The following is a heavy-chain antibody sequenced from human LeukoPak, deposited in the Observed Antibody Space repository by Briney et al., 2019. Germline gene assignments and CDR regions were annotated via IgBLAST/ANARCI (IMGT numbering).Heavy chain of an antibody. CDR3: TTYLYLFGPSY. D-gene: IGHD3-3*01. V-gene: IGHV3-73*01. Sequence: GGSLKLSCAASGFTFSGSAMHWVRQASGKGLEWVGRIRSKANSYATACAASVKGRFTISRDDSKNTAYLQMNSLKTEDTAVYHCTTYLYLFGPSYWGQGTLVTVSS. J-gene: IGHJ4*02. CDR1: GFTFSGSA. CDR2: IRSKANSYAT.